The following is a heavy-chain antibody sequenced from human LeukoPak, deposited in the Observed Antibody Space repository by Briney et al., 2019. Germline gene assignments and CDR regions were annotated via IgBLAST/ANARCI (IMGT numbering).Heavy chain of an antibody. D-gene: IGHD6-19*01. CDR2: IIPIFGTA. CDR1: GGTFSSYA. V-gene: IGHV1-69*01. J-gene: IGHJ4*02. Sequence: ALVKVSCKASGGTFSSYAISWVRQAPGQGLEWMGGIIPIFGTANYAQKFQGRVTITADESTSTAYMELSSLRSEDTAVYYCARDIAVAGTTLDYWGQGTLVTVSS. CDR3: ARDIAVAGTTLDY.